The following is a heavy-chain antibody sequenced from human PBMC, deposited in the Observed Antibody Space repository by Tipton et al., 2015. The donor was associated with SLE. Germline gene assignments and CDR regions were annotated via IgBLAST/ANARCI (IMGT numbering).Heavy chain of an antibody. Sequence: TLSLTCTVSGGSISSHYWSWIRQPPGKGLEWIGYIYYSGSTNYNPSLKSRVTISVDTSKNQFSLKLSSVTAADTAVYYCARMATGGYYYTMDVWGQGATVTVSS. CDR1: GGSISSHY. D-gene: IGHD7-27*01. V-gene: IGHV4-59*11. J-gene: IGHJ6*02. CDR3: ARMATGGYYYTMDV. CDR2: IYYSGST.